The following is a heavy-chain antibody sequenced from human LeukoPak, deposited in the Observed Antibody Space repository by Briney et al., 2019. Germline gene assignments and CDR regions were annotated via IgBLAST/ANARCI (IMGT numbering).Heavy chain of an antibody. V-gene: IGHV4-39*07. CDR3: ASVVVAAGHFDY. J-gene: IGHJ4*02. D-gene: IGHD2-15*01. Sequence: NASETLSLTCTVSGGSISSSSYYWGWIRQPPGKGLEWIGSIYYSGSTYYNPSLKSRVTISVDTSKNQFSLKLSSVTAADTAVYYCASVVVAAGHFDYWGQGTLVTVSS. CDR2: IYYSGST. CDR1: GGSISSSSYY.